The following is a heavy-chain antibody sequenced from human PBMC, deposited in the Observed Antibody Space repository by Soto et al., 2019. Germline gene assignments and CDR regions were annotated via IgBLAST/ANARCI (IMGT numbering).Heavy chain of an antibody. CDR1: GFTFSNYA. CDR2: ISGSGGHT. Sequence: EVQLLESGGGLVQPGVSLRLSCGASGFTFSNYAMIWVRQAPGKGLEWVSAISGSGGHTYYADSVKGRFTISRDNSKDTLYLQMNSLRAEDTALYYCAKDGDYSTSWYWNYWGQGTLVTVSS. D-gene: IGHD6-13*01. J-gene: IGHJ4*02. V-gene: IGHV3-23*01. CDR3: AKDGDYSTSWYWNY.